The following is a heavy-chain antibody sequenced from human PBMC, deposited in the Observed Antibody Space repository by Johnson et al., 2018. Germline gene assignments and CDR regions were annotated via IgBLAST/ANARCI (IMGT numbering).Heavy chain of an antibody. CDR1: GFTFSSYW. J-gene: IGHJ6*03. D-gene: IGHD3-10*01. CDR2: INSDGSST. Sequence: VQLQESGGGLVQPGGSLRLSCAASGFTFSSYWMYWVRQAPGKGLVWVSRINSDGSSTSYADSVKGRFTISRDNAKNTLYLQMNSLRFEDTAVYYCARVGLWFGDLYYYYMDVWGKGPTVTVSS. V-gene: IGHV3-74*01. CDR3: ARVGLWFGDLYYYYMDV.